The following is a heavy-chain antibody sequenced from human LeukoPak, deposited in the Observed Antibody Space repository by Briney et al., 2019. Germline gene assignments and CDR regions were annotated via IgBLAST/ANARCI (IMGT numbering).Heavy chain of an antibody. D-gene: IGHD2-15*01. CDR2: IYSGGST. CDR1: GFTVSSNY. V-gene: IGHV3-66*02. CDR3: ARDRVVGGERGRYYYYMEV. J-gene: IGHJ6*03. Sequence: GGSLRLSCAASGFTVSSNYMSWVRQAPGKGLEWVSVIYSGGSTYYADSVKGRFTISRDNSKNTLYLQMNSLRAEDTAVYYCARDRVVGGERGRYYYYMEVWDKGPTVTVSS.